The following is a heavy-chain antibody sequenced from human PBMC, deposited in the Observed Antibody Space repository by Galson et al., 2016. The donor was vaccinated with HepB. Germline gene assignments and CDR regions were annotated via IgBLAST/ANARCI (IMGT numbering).Heavy chain of an antibody. Sequence: SLRLSCAASGFTFNTCTMNWVRQAPGKGLEWVSSITSGSNYIYYADSVKGRFTVSRDNAKNSLYLQMSSLRAEDTAVYYCARDWENVAMVSQGDHWGQGTLVTVSS. J-gene: IGHJ4*02. D-gene: IGHD5-18*01. V-gene: IGHV3-21*01. CDR2: ITSGSNYI. CDR1: GFTFNTCT. CDR3: ARDWENVAMVSQGDH.